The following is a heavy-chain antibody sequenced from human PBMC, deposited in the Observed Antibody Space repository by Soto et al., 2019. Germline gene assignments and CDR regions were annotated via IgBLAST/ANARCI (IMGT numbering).Heavy chain of an antibody. V-gene: IGHV1-69*13. Sequence: SVKVSCKASGGTFSSYAISWVRQAPGQGLEWMGGIIPIFGTANYAQKFQGRVTITADESTSTAYMELSSLRSEDTAVYYCARKARLGMWSYYYYGMDVWGQGTTVTVYS. CDR3: ARKARLGMWSYYYYGMDV. J-gene: IGHJ6*02. CDR2: IIPIFGTA. CDR1: GGTFSSYA. D-gene: IGHD6-6*01.